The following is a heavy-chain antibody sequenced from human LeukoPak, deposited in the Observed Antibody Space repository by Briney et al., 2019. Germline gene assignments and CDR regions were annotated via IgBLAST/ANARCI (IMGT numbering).Heavy chain of an antibody. CDR3: ARVQAGDCGGDCYSP. Sequence: QPGGSLRLSCAASGFTFSSYWMSWVRQAPGKGLEWVANIKQDGSEKNYVDSVKGRFTISRDNAKNSLYLQMKSLRAEDTAVYYCARVQAGDCGGDCYSPWGRGTLVTVSS. D-gene: IGHD2-21*02. CDR2: IKQDGSEK. V-gene: IGHV3-7*04. CDR1: GFTFSSYW. J-gene: IGHJ5*02.